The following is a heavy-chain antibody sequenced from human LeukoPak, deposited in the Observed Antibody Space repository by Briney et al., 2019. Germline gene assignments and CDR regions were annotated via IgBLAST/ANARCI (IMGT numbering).Heavy chain of an antibody. J-gene: IGHJ5*02. CDR1: GGSFSGYY. CDR3: ARTRITIFGVVKFRGGGFDP. D-gene: IGHD3-3*01. Sequence: SETLSLTCAVYGGSFSGYYWSWIRHPPGKGLEWIGEINHSGSTNYNPSLKSRVTISVDTSKNPFSLTLTSVTAADTAVYYCARTRITIFGVVKFRGGGFDPWGQGTLVTVSS. V-gene: IGHV4-34*01. CDR2: INHSGST.